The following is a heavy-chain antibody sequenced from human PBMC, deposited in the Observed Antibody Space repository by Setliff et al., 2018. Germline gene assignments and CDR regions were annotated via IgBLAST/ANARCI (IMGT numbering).Heavy chain of an antibody. Sequence: SETLSLTCTVSGGSISSYYWSWIRRPAGKGLEWIGHIYIGGSANYNPSPKSRVTMSIDTSKNQFSLKLNSVTAADMAVYYCAREQWLDPPGYYYMDVWAKGTTVTVSS. D-gene: IGHD6-19*01. V-gene: IGHV4-4*07. CDR3: AREQWLDPPGYYYMDV. CDR1: GGSISSYY. J-gene: IGHJ6*03. CDR2: IYIGGSA.